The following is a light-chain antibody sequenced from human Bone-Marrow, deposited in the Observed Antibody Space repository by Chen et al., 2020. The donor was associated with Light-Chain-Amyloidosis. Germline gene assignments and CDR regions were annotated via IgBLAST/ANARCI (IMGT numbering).Light chain of an antibody. Sequence: QSALTQPASVSGSPGQSITISCTGTSSDVGGYNYVSWYQQHPGKAPKLIIFDVSNRPSGVSTLFSGSKSGNTASLTISGLQAEDEADYYCSSYTSSSTLVFGGGTKLTVL. CDR3: SSYTSSSTLV. J-gene: IGLJ2*01. CDR1: SSDVGGYNY. V-gene: IGLV2-14*03. CDR2: DVS.